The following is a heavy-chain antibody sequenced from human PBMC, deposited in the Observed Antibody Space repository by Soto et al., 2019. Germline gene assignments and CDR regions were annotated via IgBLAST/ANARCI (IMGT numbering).Heavy chain of an antibody. Sequence: ASVKVSCKASGYTFTSYGISWVRQAPGQGLEWMGWISAYNGNTNYAQKLQGRVTMTTDTSTSTAYMELRSRRSDDTAVYYCATDRDMVRGVPGQYYYYYYGMDVWGQGTTVTVSS. CDR1: GYTFTSYG. J-gene: IGHJ6*02. CDR2: ISAYNGNT. D-gene: IGHD3-10*01. CDR3: ATDRDMVRGVPGQYYYYYYGMDV. V-gene: IGHV1-18*01.